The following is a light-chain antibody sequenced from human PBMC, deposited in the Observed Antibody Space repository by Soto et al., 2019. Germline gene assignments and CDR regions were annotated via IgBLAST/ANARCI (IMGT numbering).Light chain of an antibody. J-gene: IGKJ3*01. CDR2: GAS. V-gene: IGKV3-20*01. CDR3: QQYGSSPFT. Sequence: EIVLTQSPGTLSLSPGERATLSCRASQSVSSSYLAWYQQKPGQAPRLLIYGASSRATGIPDRFSGSGSGTDFTLTISRLEPDDCAVYCCQQYGSSPFTFGPGTKVDIK. CDR1: QSVSSSY.